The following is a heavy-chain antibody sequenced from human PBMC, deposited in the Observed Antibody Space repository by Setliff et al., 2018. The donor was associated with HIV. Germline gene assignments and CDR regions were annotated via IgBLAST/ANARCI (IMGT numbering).Heavy chain of an antibody. V-gene: IGHV1-18*01. CDR1: GYMFIAYG. J-gene: IGHJ4*02. CDR2: IGPYNGRT. Sequence: GASVKVSCKTSGYMFIAYGMSWVRRAPGQGLEWMGWIGPYNGRTEYAQEFQGRVTITADESTSTAYMELSSLRSEDTAVYYCAAGYCGGDCYSRQSYFDYWGQGTLVTVSS. CDR3: AAGYCGGDCYSRQSYFDY. D-gene: IGHD2-21*02.